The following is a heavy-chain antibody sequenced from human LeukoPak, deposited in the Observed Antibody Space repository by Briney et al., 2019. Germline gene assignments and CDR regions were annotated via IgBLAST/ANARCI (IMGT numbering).Heavy chain of an antibody. CDR3: AADLSGNYYDSSGCYRAEPAPFDY. Sequence: ASVKVSCKASGFTFTSSAVQWVRQARGQRLEWIGWIVVGSGNTNYAQKFQERVTITRDMSTSTAYMELSSLRSEDTAVYYCAADLSGNYYDSSGCYRAEPAPFDYWGQGTLVTVSS. CDR2: IVVGSGNT. CDR1: GFTFTSSA. J-gene: IGHJ4*02. D-gene: IGHD3-22*01. V-gene: IGHV1-58*01.